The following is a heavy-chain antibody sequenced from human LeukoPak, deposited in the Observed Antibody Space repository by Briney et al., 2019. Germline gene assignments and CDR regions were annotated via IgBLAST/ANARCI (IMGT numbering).Heavy chain of an antibody. V-gene: IGHV1-2*02. CDR3: AREGEPPPNNWFDP. CDR2: INPNSGGT. Sequence: GASVKVSCKASGYTFINNWMHWVRQAPGQGLEWMGWINPNSGGTNYAQKFQGRVTMTRDTSISTAYMELSRLRSDDTAVYYCAREGEPPPNNWFDPWGQGTLVTVSS. D-gene: IGHD3-16*01. J-gene: IGHJ5*02. CDR1: GYTFINNW.